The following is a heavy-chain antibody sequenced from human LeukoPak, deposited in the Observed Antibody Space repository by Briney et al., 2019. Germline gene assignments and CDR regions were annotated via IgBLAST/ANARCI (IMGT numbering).Heavy chain of an antibody. V-gene: IGHV1-18*01. D-gene: IGHD6-19*01. CDR2: ISAYNGNT. CDR1: GYTFTSYG. CDR3: ARQQLYSSGWSTPDIVGTANFDY. Sequence: ASVKVSCKASGYTFTSYGISWVRQAPGQGLEWMGWISAYNGNTNYAQKLQGRVTMTTDTSTSTAYMELRSLRSDDTAVYYCARQQLYSSGWSTPDIVGTANFDYWGQGTLVTVSS. J-gene: IGHJ4*02.